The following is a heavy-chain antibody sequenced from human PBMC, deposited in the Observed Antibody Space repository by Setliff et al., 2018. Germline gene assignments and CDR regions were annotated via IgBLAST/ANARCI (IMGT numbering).Heavy chain of an antibody. CDR3: ARVESMVRGKNILRHFDY. V-gene: IGHV1-18*03. CDR2: VTIYNGNT. D-gene: IGHD3-10*01. CDR1: GYTFNNYG. Sequence: RASVKVSCKASGYTFNNYGVAWVRQAPGQGLDWMGWVTIYNGNTKYAQNLQGRLTLSTDRSTSTVYMELGSLTTDDMAIYYCARVESMVRGKNILRHFDYWGQGTQVTVSS. J-gene: IGHJ4*02.